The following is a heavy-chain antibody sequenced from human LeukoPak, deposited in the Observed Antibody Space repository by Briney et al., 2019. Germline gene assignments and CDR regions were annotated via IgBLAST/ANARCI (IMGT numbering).Heavy chain of an antibody. V-gene: IGHV3-21*01. J-gene: IGHJ5*02. CDR2: ITSSSTYI. CDR3: ARDLRGYDSSWFDP. Sequence: GGSLRLSCAASSGFTFSSYSMNWVRQAPGKGLEWVSSITSSSTYIYYVDSVKGRFTISRDNAKNSLYLQMISLRAEDTAMYYCARDLRGYDSSWFDPWGQGTLVTVSS. D-gene: IGHD5-12*01. CDR1: GFTFSSYS.